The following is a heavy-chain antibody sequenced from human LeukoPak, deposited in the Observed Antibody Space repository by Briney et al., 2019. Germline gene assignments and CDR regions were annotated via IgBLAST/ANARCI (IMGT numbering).Heavy chain of an antibody. J-gene: IGHJ6*02. D-gene: IGHD3-10*01. Sequence: ASVKVSCKASGYTFTGYYMHWVRQAPGQGLEWMGWINPNSGGTNYAQKFQGWVTMTRDTSISTAYMELSRLRSDDTAVYYCARTAMVRESGMDVWGQGTTVTVSS. CDR1: GYTFTGYY. V-gene: IGHV1-2*04. CDR2: INPNSGGT. CDR3: ARTAMVRESGMDV.